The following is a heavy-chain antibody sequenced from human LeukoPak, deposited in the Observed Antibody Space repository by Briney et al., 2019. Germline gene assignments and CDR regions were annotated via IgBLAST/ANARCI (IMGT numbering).Heavy chain of an antibody. Sequence: SETLSLTCTVAGGSISSYYWSWIRQPPGKGLEWDGYIHYSGSTNYNPSLKSRVTISVDTSKNQFFLKLSSVTAADTAVYYCASTASVYCSGGSCYSGGRDYYYGMDVWGQGTTVTVSS. CDR2: IHYSGST. CDR1: GGSISSYY. V-gene: IGHV4-59*01. J-gene: IGHJ6*02. D-gene: IGHD2-15*01. CDR3: ASTASVYCSGGSCYSGGRDYYYGMDV.